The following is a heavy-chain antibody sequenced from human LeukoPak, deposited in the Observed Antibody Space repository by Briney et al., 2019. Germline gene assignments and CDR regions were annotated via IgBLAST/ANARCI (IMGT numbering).Heavy chain of an antibody. CDR1: GFIFSDYY. V-gene: IGHV3-11*01. D-gene: IGHD2-8*01. Sequence: GGSLRLSCAASGFIFSDYYMNWIRQAPGKGLEWVSSISSSASSIYYADSVRGRFTISRDNVDNSVYLQMNSLRAEDTAVYYCARGRAMGPKYFDNWGQGTLVTVSS. CDR3: ARGRAMGPKYFDN. J-gene: IGHJ4*02. CDR2: ISSSASSI.